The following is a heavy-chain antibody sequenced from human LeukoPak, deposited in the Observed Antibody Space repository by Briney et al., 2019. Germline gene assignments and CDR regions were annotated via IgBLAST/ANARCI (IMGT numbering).Heavy chain of an antibody. CDR2: IYYSGST. Sequence: SETLSLTCTVSGGSISSSSYYWGWIRQPPGKGLEWIGSIYYSGSTYYNPSLKSRVTISVDTSKNQFSLKLSSVTAADTAVYYCARMVLHVVNYYYYMDVWGKGTTVTVSS. V-gene: IGHV4-39*01. D-gene: IGHD3-22*01. CDR1: GGSISSSSYY. J-gene: IGHJ6*03. CDR3: ARMVLHVVNYYYYMDV.